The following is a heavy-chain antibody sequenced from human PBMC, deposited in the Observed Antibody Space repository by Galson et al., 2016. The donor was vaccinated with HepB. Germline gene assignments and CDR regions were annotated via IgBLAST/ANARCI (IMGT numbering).Heavy chain of an antibody. D-gene: IGHD3-10*01. CDR2: IYYNGNT. CDR1: GGPISKSSFY. V-gene: IGHV4-39*01. CDR3: ARRGVGFLKDAMDV. Sequence: SETLSLTCTVSGGPISKSSFYWGWIRQPPTKGLEWIGNIYYNGNTFYNPSLKSRVTISVDTSRNQFSLNLTTVGAADTAVYYCARRGVGFLKDAMDVWGQGTTVIVSS. J-gene: IGHJ6*02.